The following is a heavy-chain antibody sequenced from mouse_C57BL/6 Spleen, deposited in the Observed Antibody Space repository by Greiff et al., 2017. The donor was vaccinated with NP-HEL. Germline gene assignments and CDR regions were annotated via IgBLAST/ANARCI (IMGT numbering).Heavy chain of an antibody. D-gene: IGHD3-2*02. V-gene: IGHV1-49*01. CDR3: ARVRVSSCYDYYSMDY. CDR2: FTMYSDAT. Sequence: LQQSGAELVRPGSSVKLSCKDSYFAFMASAMHWVKQRPGHGLEWIGSFTMYSDATEYSENFKGKAQLTANTYSSTADMELRSLTSEDYAVYYCARVRVSSCYDYYSMDYWGQGASVTVAS. J-gene: IGHJ4*01. CDR1: YFAFMASA.